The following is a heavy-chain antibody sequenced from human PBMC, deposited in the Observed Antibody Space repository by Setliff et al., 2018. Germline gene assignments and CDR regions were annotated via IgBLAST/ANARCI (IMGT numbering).Heavy chain of an antibody. Sequence: SETLSLTCAVYGGSFSNYYWSWVRQPPGKGLEWLGEVSHSGSTYYNPSLKSRVTMSVDTSKRQFSLKLGSATAADTAVYYCARDMGQPYYFESWGLGTLVTVSS. CDR3: ARDMGQPYYFES. CDR1: GGSFSNYY. CDR2: VSHSGST. D-gene: IGHD1-1*01. J-gene: IGHJ4*02. V-gene: IGHV4-34*01.